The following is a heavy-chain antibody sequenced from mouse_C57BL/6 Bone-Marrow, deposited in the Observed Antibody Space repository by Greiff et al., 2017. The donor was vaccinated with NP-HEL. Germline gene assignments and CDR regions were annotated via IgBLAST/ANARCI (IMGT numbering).Heavy chain of an antibody. CDR3: ARGRGYYDYGVWFAY. CDR2: ISSGGSYT. J-gene: IGHJ3*01. V-gene: IGHV5-6*01. CDR1: GFTFSSYG. D-gene: IGHD2-4*01. Sequence: EVHLVESGGDLVKPGGSLKLSCAASGFTFSSYGMSWVRQTPDKRLEWVATISSGGSYTYYPDSVKGRFTISRDNAKNTLYLQMSSLKSEDTAMYYCARGRGYYDYGVWFAYWGQGTLVTVSA.